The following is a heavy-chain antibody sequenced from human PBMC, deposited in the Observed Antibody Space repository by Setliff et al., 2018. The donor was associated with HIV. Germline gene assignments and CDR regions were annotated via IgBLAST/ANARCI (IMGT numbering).Heavy chain of an antibody. CDR2: INTHTGSP. J-gene: IGHJ5*02. D-gene: IGHD4-17*01. Sequence: ASVKVSCKASGYTFINYAMNWVRQAPGQGLEWMGWINTHTGSPTYAQAFTGRFVFSVDTSVTTAYLQISSLKADDTAVYYRARALYGDYGGDINWLDPWGQGTLVTVSS. CDR1: GYTFINYA. V-gene: IGHV7-4-1*02. CDR3: ARALYGDYGGDINWLDP.